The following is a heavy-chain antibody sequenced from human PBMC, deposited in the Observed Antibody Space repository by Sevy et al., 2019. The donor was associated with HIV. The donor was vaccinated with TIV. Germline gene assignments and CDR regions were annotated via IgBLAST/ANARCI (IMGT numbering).Heavy chain of an antibody. CDR1: GFTFSSHA. CDR2: ISYDGVIK. V-gene: IGHV3-30*14. J-gene: IGHJ4*02. D-gene: IGHD6-19*01. CDR3: AREAGYSTGWSPVNY. Sequence: GGSLRLSCAASGFTFSSHAMHWVRQAPGKGLEWVALISYDGVIKYYAESVKGRFTISRDNSKNTLYLQMNSLRADDTAVYYCAREAGYSTGWSPVNYWGQGTLVTVSS.